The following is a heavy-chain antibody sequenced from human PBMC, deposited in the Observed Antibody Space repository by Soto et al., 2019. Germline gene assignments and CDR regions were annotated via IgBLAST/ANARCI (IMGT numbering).Heavy chain of an antibody. Sequence: SETLSLTCAVSGGSISSGGYSWSWIRQPPGKGLEWIGYIYHSGSTYYNPSLKSRVTISVDRSKNQFSLKLSSVTAADTAVYYCAKGSQYDILTAHHAFDSWGQGTLVTVSS. CDR2: IYHSGST. J-gene: IGHJ4*02. CDR1: GGSISSGGYS. CDR3: AKGSQYDILTAHHAFDS. V-gene: IGHV4-30-2*01. D-gene: IGHD3-9*01.